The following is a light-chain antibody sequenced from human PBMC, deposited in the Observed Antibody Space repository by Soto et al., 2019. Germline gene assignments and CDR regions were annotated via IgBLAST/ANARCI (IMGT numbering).Light chain of an antibody. Sequence: QSALTQPASVSGSPGQSITISCTGTSSDVGKYNAVSWYQQHPGKAPKLIIYEVNKWPSGASHRFSGSKSGDTASLTISGLQNADEEDYFCSSYTESESVIFGGGTKVTVL. V-gene: IGLV2-23*02. CDR3: SSYTESESVI. J-gene: IGLJ2*01. CDR2: EVN. CDR1: SSDVGKYNA.